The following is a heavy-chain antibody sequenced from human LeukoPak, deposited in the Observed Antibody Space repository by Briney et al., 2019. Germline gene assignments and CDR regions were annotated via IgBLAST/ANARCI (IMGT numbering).Heavy chain of an antibody. V-gene: IGHV4-39*01. CDR3: ARLEGLWFSSYFDY. Sequence: PSETLSLTCTVSGGSISSSSYYWGWIRQPPGKGLEWIGSIYYSGSTYYNPSLKNRVTISVDTSKNQFSLKLSSVTAADTAVYYCARLEGLWFSSYFDYWGQGTLVTVSS. CDR2: IYYSGST. D-gene: IGHD3-10*01. CDR1: GGSISSSSYY. J-gene: IGHJ4*02.